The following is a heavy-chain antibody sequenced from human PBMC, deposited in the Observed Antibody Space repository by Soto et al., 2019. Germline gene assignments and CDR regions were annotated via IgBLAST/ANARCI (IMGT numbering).Heavy chain of an antibody. CDR3: ARLQRSRVTYARAEVGGRPAYYYMDV. V-gene: IGHV4-59*08. J-gene: IGHJ6*03. Sequence: SETLSLTCTVSGGSISSYYWSWIRQPPGKGLEWIGYIYYSGSTNYNPSLKSRVTISVDTSKNQFSLKLSSVTAADTAVYYCARLQRSRVTYARAEVGGRPAYYYMDVWGKGTTVTVSS. D-gene: IGHD1-26*01. CDR1: GGSISSYY. CDR2: IYYSGST.